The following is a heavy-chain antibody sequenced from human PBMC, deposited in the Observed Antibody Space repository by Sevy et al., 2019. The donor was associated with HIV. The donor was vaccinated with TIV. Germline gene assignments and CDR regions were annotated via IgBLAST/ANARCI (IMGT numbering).Heavy chain of an antibody. CDR1: GFTVNSNY. CDR3: ARGKSGYGYALNY. Sequence: AGWSLRLSCAASGFTVNSNYMTWVRQAPGKGLEGVSVIHSDDTTYHADSVKDRFTISRDNFKNTLYLHMSSLRAEDTAVYYCARGKSGYGYALNYWGQGTLVTVSS. J-gene: IGHJ4*02. D-gene: IGHD5-18*01. CDR2: IHSDDTT. V-gene: IGHV3-66*01.